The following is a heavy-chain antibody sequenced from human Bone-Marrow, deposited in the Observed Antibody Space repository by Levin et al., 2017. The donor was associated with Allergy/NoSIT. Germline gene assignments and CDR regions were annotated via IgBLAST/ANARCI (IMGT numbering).Heavy chain of an antibody. CDR2: INYSGS. V-gene: IGHV4-39*01. Sequence: SETLSLTCTVSGGSISSSSYYWGWIRQPPGKGLEWIGRINYSGSNYNPALKSRVTISVDTSKKQFSLKLSSVTAADTAVYYCARHESGGSYPYYWGQGTLVTVSS. CDR3: ARHESGGSYPYY. CDR1: GGSISSSSYY. D-gene: IGHD1-26*01. J-gene: IGHJ4*02.